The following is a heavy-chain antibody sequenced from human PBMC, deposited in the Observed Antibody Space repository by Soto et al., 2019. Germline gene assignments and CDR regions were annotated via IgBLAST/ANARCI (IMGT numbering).Heavy chain of an antibody. V-gene: IGHV1-46*03. J-gene: IGHJ4*02. CDR3: ARTDYDFWSGSLY. CDR2: INPSGGST. CDR1: GGTFSSYT. D-gene: IGHD3-3*01. Sequence: ASVKVSCKASGGTFSSYTISWVRQAPGQGLEWMGIINPSGGSTSYAQKFQGRVTMTRDTSTSTVYMELSSLRSEDTAVYYCARTDYDFWSGSLYWGQGTLVTVSS.